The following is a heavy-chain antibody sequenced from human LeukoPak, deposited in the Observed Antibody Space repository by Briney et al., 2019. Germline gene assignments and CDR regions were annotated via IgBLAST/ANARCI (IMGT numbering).Heavy chain of an antibody. CDR1: GGSFSGYY. J-gene: IGHJ4*02. D-gene: IGHD4-23*01. CDR3: AGNRGLGRDY. V-gene: IGHV4-34*01. Sequence: SETLSLTCAVYGGSFSGYYWSWIRQPPGKGLEWIGEINHSGSTNYNPSLKSRVTISVDTSKNQFSPKLSSVTAADTAVYYCAGNRGLGRDYWGQGTLVTVSS. CDR2: INHSGST.